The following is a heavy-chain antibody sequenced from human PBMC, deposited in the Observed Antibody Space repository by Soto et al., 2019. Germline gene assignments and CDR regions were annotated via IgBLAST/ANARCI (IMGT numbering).Heavy chain of an antibody. CDR3: ARGSACCFWSGMRYYCGLED. J-gene: IGHJ6*02. D-gene: IGHD3-3*01. V-gene: IGHV4-61*01. CDR1: CGSVSSGSYY. CDR2: IYYSGTT. Sequence: SETLSRTYTVSCGSVSSGSYYWSWIRQPPGKGLEWIGSIYYSGTTNYSPSLKRRVTISVDTSKNLFSLKLSSVPAVATAVYYCARGSACCFWSGMRYYCGLEDGGPGTTVTVS.